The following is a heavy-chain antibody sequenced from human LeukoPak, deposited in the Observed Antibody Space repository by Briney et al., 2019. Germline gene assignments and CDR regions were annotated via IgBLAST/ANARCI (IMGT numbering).Heavy chain of an antibody. Sequence: GGSLRLSCAASGFTFSRYALHWVRQAPGKGLEWVAVIWFDGKTYNYADSVEGRFTISRDNSKNSLYLQMNSLRAEDTAVYYCARDLGGYYYDSHRWGQGTLVTASS. CDR1: GFTFSRYA. V-gene: IGHV3-33*01. J-gene: IGHJ4*02. CDR3: ARDLGGYYYDSHR. CDR2: IWFDGKTY. D-gene: IGHD3-22*01.